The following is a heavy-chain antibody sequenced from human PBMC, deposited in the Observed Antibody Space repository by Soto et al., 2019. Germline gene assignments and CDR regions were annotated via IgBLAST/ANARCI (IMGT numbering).Heavy chain of an antibody. V-gene: IGHV3-23*01. CDR2: ISGSGGST. CDR3: AKDLAISEVYAFAPAY. D-gene: IGHD2-8*01. CDR1: GFTFSSYA. Sequence: EVQLLESGGGLVQPGGSLRLSCAASGFTFSSYAMSWVRQAPGKGLEWVSAISGSGGSTDYADSVKGRFTISRDNSKNTLYLQMNRLRAEDTAVYYCAKDLAISEVYAFAPAYWGQGTLVTVSS. J-gene: IGHJ4*02.